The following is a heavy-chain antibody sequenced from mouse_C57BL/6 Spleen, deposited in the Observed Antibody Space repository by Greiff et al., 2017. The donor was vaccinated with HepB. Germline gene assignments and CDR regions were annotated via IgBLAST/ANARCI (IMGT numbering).Heavy chain of an antibody. CDR2: IRSKSNNYAT. D-gene: IGHD2-5*01. J-gene: IGHJ4*01. V-gene: IGHV10-1*01. CDR1: GFSFNTYA. Sequence: EVKVVESGGGLVQPKGSLKLSCAASGFSFNTYAMNWVRQAPGKGLEWVARIRSKSNNYATYYADSVKDRFTISRDDSESMLYLQMNNLKTEDTAMYYCVRHSNPYAMDYWGQGTSVTVSS. CDR3: VRHSNPYAMDY.